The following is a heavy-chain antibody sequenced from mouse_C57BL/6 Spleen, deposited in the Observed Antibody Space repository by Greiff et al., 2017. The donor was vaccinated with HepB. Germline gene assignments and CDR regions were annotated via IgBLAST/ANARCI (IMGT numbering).Heavy chain of an antibody. J-gene: IGHJ2*01. Sequence: QVQLQQPGTELVKPGASVKLSCKASGYTFTSYWMHWVKQRPGQGLEWIGNINPSNGGTNYNEKFKSKATLTVDKSSSTAYMQLSSLTSEDSAVYYCARYILLYGRTDYFDYWGQGTTLTVSS. CDR1: GYTFTSYW. CDR3: ARYILLYGRTDYFDY. CDR2: INPSNGGT. V-gene: IGHV1-53*01. D-gene: IGHD1-1*01.